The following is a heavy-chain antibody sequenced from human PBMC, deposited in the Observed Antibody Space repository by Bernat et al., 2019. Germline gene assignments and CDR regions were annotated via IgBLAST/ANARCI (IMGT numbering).Heavy chain of an antibody. CDR3: DREGHDRSGYSYPEGYFDY. CDR1: GYTFTSYY. D-gene: IGHD3-22*01. Sequence: QVQLVQSGAEVKKPGASVKVSCKASGYTFTSYYMHWVRQAPGQGLEWMGIINPSGGSTSYAQKFHGRGTMTRDTSTGTVYMELSSLRSEDTAVYYCDREGHDRSGYSYPEGYFDYWGQGTLVTVSS. CDR2: INPSGGST. V-gene: IGHV1-46*03. J-gene: IGHJ4*02.